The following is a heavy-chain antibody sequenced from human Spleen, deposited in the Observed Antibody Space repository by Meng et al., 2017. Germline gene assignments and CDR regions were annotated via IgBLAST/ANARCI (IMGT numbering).Heavy chain of an antibody. D-gene: IGHD3-22*01. CDR1: GGSISSSNW. V-gene: IGHV4-4*02. CDR2: INHSGST. CDR3: GGSSGYPIDY. Sequence: QVQLQEAGPGLVKPSGTPSLTCAGSGGSISSSNWGSWVRQSPGKGLEWIGEINHSGSTNYNPSLKSRVIISVDTSKNQFSLKLSSVTAADTAVYYCGGSSGYPIDYWGQGTLVTVSS. J-gene: IGHJ4*02.